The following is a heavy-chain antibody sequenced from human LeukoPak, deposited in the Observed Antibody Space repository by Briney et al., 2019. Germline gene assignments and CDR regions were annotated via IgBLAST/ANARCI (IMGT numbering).Heavy chain of an antibody. CDR3: ARAPHTIFFGVVFNWFDP. CDR1: GFTFSSYW. Sequence: GGSLRLSCAASGFTFSSYWMSWVRQAPGKGLEWVANIKQDGSEKYYVDSVKGRFTISRDNAKNSLYLQMNSLRAEDTAVYYCARAPHTIFFGVVFNWFDPWGQGTLVTVSS. J-gene: IGHJ5*02. V-gene: IGHV3-7*01. D-gene: IGHD3-3*01. CDR2: IKQDGSEK.